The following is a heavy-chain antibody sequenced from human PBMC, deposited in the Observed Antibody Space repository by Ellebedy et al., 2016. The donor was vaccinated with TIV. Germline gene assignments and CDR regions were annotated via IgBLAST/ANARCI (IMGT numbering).Heavy chain of an antibody. V-gene: IGHV3-66*01. CDR3: VRSPACSSKLIWFDP. CDR2: IYSGGET. Sequence: PGGSLRLSCAVSGFTVSNNYMSRVRQAPGKGLEWVSIIYSGGETHYADSVKGRFTISRDNSKNMVYLQMNSLRAEDTAVYHCVRSPACSSKLIWFDPWGQGTLVTVSS. J-gene: IGHJ5*02. CDR1: GFTVSNNY. D-gene: IGHD2-2*01.